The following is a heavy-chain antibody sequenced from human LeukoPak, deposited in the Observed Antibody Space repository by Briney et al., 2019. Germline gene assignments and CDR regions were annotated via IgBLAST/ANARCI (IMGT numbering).Heavy chain of an antibody. Sequence: GESLQISCKGSGYSFTSYWIGWVRQMPGKGLEWMGIIYPGDSDTRYGPSFQGQVTISADKSISTAYLQWSSLKASGTAMYYCARHSHIAVSPDYWGQGTLVTVSS. V-gene: IGHV5-51*01. CDR1: GYSFTSYW. D-gene: IGHD6-19*01. J-gene: IGHJ4*02. CDR2: IYPGDSDT. CDR3: ARHSHIAVSPDY.